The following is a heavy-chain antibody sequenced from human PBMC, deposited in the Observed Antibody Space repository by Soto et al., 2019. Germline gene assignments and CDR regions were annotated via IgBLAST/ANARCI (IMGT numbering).Heavy chain of an antibody. J-gene: IGHJ4*02. V-gene: IGHV4-4*07. CDR2: IHSSGNL. CDR3: ARDVGKNY. CDR1: GASVSSYY. D-gene: IGHD3-10*01. Sequence: QVRLHESGPGLVKPSETLSLTCTVSGASVSSYYWSWFRQPVGKGLEWIGRIHSSGNLNYNPSLESRVTMSLDTSKNQFSLRLTSVTAADTAIYLCARDVGKNYWGQGIRVAVSS.